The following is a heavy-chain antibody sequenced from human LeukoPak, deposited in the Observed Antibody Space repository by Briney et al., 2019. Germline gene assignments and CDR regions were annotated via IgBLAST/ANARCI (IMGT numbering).Heavy chain of an antibody. CDR1: GDTFTSYG. J-gene: IGHJ3*02. D-gene: IGHD3-9*01. CDR3: ARLYYDILTGAFDI. V-gene: IGHV1-18*01. CDR2: ISAYNGNT. Sequence: ASVKVSCKASGDTFTSYGISWVRQAPGQGLEWMGWISAYNGNTNYAQKLQGRVTMTTDTSTSTAYMELRSLRSDDTAVYYCARLYYDILTGAFDIWGQGTMVTVSS.